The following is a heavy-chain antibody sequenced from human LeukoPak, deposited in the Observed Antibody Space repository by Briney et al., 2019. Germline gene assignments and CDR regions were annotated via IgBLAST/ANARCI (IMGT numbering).Heavy chain of an antibody. CDR3: ARDPRTVRI. CDR1: GFTFSDNY. V-gene: IGHV3-11*04. D-gene: IGHD1-1*01. J-gene: IGHJ4*02. Sequence: GGSLRLSCPATGFTFSDNYMTWVRQAPGKGLEWLSYISGNGGVIQYADSVKGRFTISRDNAKNLLYLQMDSLRVEDTAICYCARDPRTVRIWGQGTLVTVSS. CDR2: ISGNGGVI.